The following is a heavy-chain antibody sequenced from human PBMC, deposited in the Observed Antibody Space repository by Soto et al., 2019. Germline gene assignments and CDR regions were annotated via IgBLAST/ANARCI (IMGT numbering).Heavy chain of an antibody. V-gene: IGHV2-5*02. D-gene: IGHD4-17*01. Sequence: QITLKESGPTLVKPTQTLTLTCTFSGFSLTTSGVGVGWIRQPPGKALEWLALIYWDEDKRYSPSLKSRLTITQDTSTNQVALTMTNMDPAHTATYFCANRTTTVTCWFDPWGQGTLVTVSS. CDR1: GFSLTTSGVG. CDR2: IYWDEDK. J-gene: IGHJ5*02. CDR3: ANRTTTVTCWFDP.